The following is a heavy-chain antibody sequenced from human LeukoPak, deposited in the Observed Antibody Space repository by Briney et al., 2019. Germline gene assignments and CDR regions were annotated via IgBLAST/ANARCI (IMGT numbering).Heavy chain of an antibody. J-gene: IGHJ4*02. CDR2: INPNSGGT. D-gene: IGHD6-13*01. CDR1: GYTFTGYY. Sequence: ASVKVSCKASGYTFTGYYMHWVRQAPGQGLEWMGWINPNSGGTNYAQKFQGRVTMTRDTSISTAYMELSRLRSDDTAVYHCARDISSSWYPRFDYWGQGTLVTVSS. CDR3: ARDISSSWYPRFDY. V-gene: IGHV1-2*02.